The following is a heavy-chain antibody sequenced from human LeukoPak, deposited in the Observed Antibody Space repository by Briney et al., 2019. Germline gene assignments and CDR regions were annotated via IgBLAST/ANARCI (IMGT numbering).Heavy chain of an antibody. CDR2: INPNSGGT. V-gene: IGHV1-2*02. Sequence: ASVKVSCKASGSSFTDYYIHWVRQAPGQGLEWMGWINPNSGGTNYARKFEGRFTMTRETSIRTAYMELGGLRSDDTAFYFCARPVRGYSYGLASDYWGQGTLITVSS. D-gene: IGHD5-18*01. CDR3: ARPVRGYSYGLASDY. CDR1: GSSFTDYY. J-gene: IGHJ4*02.